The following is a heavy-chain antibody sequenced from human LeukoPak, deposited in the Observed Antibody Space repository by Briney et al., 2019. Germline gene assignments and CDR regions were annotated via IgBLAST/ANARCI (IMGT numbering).Heavy chain of an antibody. CDR1: GGTISSYY. Sequence: SETLSLTCTVSGGTISSYYWNWIRQPPGKGLEWIGYIHNCRSPKYNPSLKSRVAISVDTSKNQFSLKLSSVTAADTAVYYCARWYYSGWDFDYWGQGTLVTVSS. V-gene: IGHV4-59*08. J-gene: IGHJ4*02. CDR2: IHNCRSP. D-gene: IGHD6-19*01. CDR3: ARWYYSGWDFDY.